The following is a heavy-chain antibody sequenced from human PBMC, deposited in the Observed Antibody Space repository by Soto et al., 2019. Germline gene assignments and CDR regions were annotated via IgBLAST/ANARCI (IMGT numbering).Heavy chain of an antibody. CDR1: GDSVTSVNYF. Sequence: SETLSLTCAVSGDSVTSVNYFWTWIRQPPGGGLEWIGYISNSGISKYNPSLKSRVAMSQDTSKNQFSLNLHSVTAADTAVYYCARGFSAGKGSPPDFWGQGSLVTVSS. CDR2: ISNSGIS. V-gene: IGHV4-61*01. CDR3: ARGFSAGKGSPPDF. D-gene: IGHD6-13*01. J-gene: IGHJ4*02.